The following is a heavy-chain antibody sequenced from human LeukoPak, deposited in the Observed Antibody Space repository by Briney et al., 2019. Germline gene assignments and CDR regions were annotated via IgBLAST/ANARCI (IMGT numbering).Heavy chain of an antibody. D-gene: IGHD4-17*01. V-gene: IGHV4-31*03. CDR2: IHHGGST. Sequence: SETLSLTCTVSGDSISSVGYFGSWIPQHPGEGPERIGYIHHGGSTYYNPSLKSRVTISVDTSNNQFSLKLSSVTAADTAVYYCARAASPTTGYWFDPWGQGTLVTVSS. CDR1: GDSISSVGYF. J-gene: IGHJ5*02. CDR3: ARAASPTTGYWFDP.